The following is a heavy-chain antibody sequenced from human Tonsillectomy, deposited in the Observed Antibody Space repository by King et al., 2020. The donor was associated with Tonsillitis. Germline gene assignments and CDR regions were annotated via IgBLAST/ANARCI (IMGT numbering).Heavy chain of an antibody. CDR2: MYYSGTI. Sequence: QLQESGPGVVKPSETLSLTCTVSGGSIRTGDHYWAWIRQAPGKGLEWIGDMYYSGTIFYHPSLKSRITIPGGTSENRFSLKLSSVTAADTAVYFCARYDSGSFDYWGQGALVTVSS. J-gene: IGHJ4*02. D-gene: IGHD1-26*01. CDR3: ARYDSGSFDY. CDR1: GGSIRTGDHY. V-gene: IGHV4-39*01.